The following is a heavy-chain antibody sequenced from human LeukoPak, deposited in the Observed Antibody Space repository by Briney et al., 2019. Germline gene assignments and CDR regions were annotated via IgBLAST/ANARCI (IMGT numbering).Heavy chain of an antibody. V-gene: IGHV3-9*03. CDR2: ISWNSGSI. D-gene: IGHD6-6*01. CDR1: GFTFSGYSGYT. Sequence: GGSLRLSCAASGFTFSGYSGYTMNWVRQAPGKGLEWVSGISWNSGSIGYADSVKGRFTISRDNAKNSLYLQMNSLRAEDMALYYCAKDIGIAARGYFDYWGQGTLVTVSS. J-gene: IGHJ4*02. CDR3: AKDIGIAARGYFDY.